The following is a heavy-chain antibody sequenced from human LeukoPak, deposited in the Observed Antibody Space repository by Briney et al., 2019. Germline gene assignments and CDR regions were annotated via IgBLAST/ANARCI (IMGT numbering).Heavy chain of an antibody. V-gene: IGHV1-18*01. Sequence: GASVKVSCKASGYTFIRYGFSWVRQAPGQGLEWMGWISAYNGDTNYAQKVQGRVTMTTDTSTTTAYMELRSLRSDDTAVYYCARDGEYGTGSYYRGCFDYWGQGILVAVSS. J-gene: IGHJ4*02. CDR2: ISAYNGDT. CDR3: ARDGEYGTGSYYRGCFDY. CDR1: GYTFIRYG. D-gene: IGHD3-10*01.